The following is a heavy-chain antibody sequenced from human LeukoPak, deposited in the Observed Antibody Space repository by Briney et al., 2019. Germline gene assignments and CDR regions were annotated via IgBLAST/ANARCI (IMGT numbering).Heavy chain of an antibody. CDR1: GYIFTTYW. J-gene: IGHJ4*02. Sequence: GESLKISCKCSGYIFTTYWIGWVRQMPGKGLEWMGIIYPGDSDTRYSPSFQGHVTISADSSSSTAYLQWSSLKTSDTAIYYCASRKKGMATAGFVYWGQGTLVTVSS. CDR3: ASRKKGMATAGFVY. V-gene: IGHV5-51*01. D-gene: IGHD5-24*01. CDR2: IYPGDSDT.